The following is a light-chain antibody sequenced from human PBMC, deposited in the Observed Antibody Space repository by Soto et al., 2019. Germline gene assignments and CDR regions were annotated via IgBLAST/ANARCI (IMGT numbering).Light chain of an antibody. CDR1: QSISSY. J-gene: IGKJ5*01. V-gene: IGKV1-39*01. CDR3: QQSYSTSIT. CDR2: AAS. Sequence: DIPMTQCASSLSASLRDRVTISCRASQSISSYLNWYQQKPGKAPKLLIYAASSLQSGVPSRFSGSGPGTDFTLTISSLQPEDFATYYCQQSYSTSITFGQGTRLEIK.